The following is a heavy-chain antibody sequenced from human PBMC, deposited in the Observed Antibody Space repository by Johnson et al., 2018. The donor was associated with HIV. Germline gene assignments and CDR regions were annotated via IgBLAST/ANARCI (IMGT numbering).Heavy chain of an antibody. CDR3: AKVYGFDYGDYYDAVDI. CDR1: GFTFRDYY. D-gene: IGHD4-17*01. Sequence: QVQLVESGGGLVKPGGSLRLSCAASGFTFRDYYMNWMRQAPGKGLEWVSHISSSGSTIYYADSVKGRFTISRDNAKKSLYLQMNSLRAEDTAVYYCAKVYGFDYGDYYDAVDIWGQGTMVTVSS. J-gene: IGHJ3*02. CDR2: ISSSGSTI. V-gene: IGHV3-11*04.